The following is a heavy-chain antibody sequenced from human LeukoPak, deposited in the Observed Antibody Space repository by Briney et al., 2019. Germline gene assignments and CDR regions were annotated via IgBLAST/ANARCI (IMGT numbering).Heavy chain of an antibody. J-gene: IGHJ4*02. CDR2: IYSGVST. Sequence: GGSLRLSCVVSGFTVSDKYMSWVRLAPGKGLEWVSVIYSGVSTYYADSVKGRFTISRDNSKNTLYLQMNSLRAEDTAFYYCASPILFRNNFDYWGQGTLVTSPQ. CDR3: ASPILFRNNFDY. V-gene: IGHV3-66*01. CDR1: GFTVSDKY. D-gene: IGHD3-9*01.